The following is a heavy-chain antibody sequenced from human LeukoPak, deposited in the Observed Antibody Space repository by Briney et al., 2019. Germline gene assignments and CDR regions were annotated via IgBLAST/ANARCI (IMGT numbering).Heavy chain of an antibody. CDR2: ISGSSGII. V-gene: IGHV3-48*01. CDR3: AREIRETVVTRHYYYGIDV. CDR1: GFTFNTYT. J-gene: IGHJ6*02. Sequence: GGSLRLSCAASGFTFNTYTMNWVRQAPGKGLEWVSYISGSSGIIDYADSVRGRFTISRENAKNVLYLQMSSLRAEDTAVYYCAREIRETVVTRHYYYGIDVWGQGTTVTVSS. D-gene: IGHD2-15*01.